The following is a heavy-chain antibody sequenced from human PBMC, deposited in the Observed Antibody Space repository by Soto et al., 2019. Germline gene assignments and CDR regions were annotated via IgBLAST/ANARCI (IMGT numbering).Heavy chain of an antibody. Sequence: QVQLQESGPGLVKPSGTLSLTCAVSGDSINSTDWWNWVRQSPGKGLEWIGEIYHGGNIYYNPSLKSRVTISMDNSKNQFSLNLFYVTAADTAVYYCARDHAYSAYWVFDYWGQGALVTVSS. CDR1: GDSINSTDW. CDR2: IYHGGNI. V-gene: IGHV4-4*02. J-gene: IGHJ4*02. CDR3: ARDHAYSAYWVFDY. D-gene: IGHD3-16*01.